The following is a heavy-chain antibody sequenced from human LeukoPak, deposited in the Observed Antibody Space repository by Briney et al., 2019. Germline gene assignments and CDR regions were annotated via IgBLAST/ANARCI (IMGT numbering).Heavy chain of an antibody. D-gene: IGHD3-10*01. CDR1: GFTFSSYA. CDR2: ISSSSTI. J-gene: IGHJ4*02. Sequence: GGSLRLSCAASGFTFSSYAMSWVRQAPGKGLEWVSYISSSSTIYYAESVKGRFTISRDNGKNSLYLQMNSVRVEDTAVYYCAKDWFAYGSGSTSNWGQGTLVTVSS. CDR3: AKDWFAYGSGSTSN. V-gene: IGHV3-48*01.